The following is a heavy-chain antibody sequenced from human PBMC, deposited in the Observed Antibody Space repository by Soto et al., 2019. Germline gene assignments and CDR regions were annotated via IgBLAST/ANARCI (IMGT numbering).Heavy chain of an antibody. CDR2: IIPIFGIA. D-gene: IGHD1-26*01. Sequence: QAPGHGLEWIGRIIPIFGIASYAQKFQGRVTITADESTSTAYMELSSLRSDDTAVYYCARDVFLRIRRPPTATIDP. V-gene: IGHV1-69*15. J-gene: IGHJ5*02. CDR3: ARDVFLRIRRPPTATIDP.